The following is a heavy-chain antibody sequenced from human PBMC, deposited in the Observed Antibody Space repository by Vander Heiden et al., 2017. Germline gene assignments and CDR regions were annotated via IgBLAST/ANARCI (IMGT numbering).Heavy chain of an antibody. CDR3: VRDISSTHFDY. V-gene: IGHV3-33*01. CDR2: IWYDGSNK. D-gene: IGHD3-3*02. CDR1: GFKFRNHG. Sequence: QVQLVESGGGVVQPGRSLRLSCAASGFKFRNHGMHWVRQAPGKGLEWVAVIWYDGSNKYYADSVKGRFTISRDNSKNSLNLEMNSLRAADTAVYYCVRDISSTHFDYWGQGTLVTVSS. J-gene: IGHJ4*02.